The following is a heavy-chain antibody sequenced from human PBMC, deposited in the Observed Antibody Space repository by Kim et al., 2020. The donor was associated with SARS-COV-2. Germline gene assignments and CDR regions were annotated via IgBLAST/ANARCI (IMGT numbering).Heavy chain of an antibody. Sequence: AQGSTGRFVFSLDTSVSTAYLQISSLKAEDTAVYYCARGGGVASYGMDVWGQGTTVTVSS. V-gene: IGHV7-4-1*02. CDR3: ARGGGVASYGMDV. D-gene: IGHD1-26*01. J-gene: IGHJ6*02.